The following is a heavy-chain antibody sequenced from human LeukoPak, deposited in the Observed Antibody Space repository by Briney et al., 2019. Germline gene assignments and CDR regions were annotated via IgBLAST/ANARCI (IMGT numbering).Heavy chain of an antibody. CDR1: GYTFTGYY. CDR3: AGDLRGYSYGFINY. J-gene: IGHJ4*02. CDR2: INPNSGGT. D-gene: IGHD5-18*01. V-gene: IGHV1-2*02. Sequence: ASVKVSCKASGYTFTGYYMHWVRQAPGQGLEWMGWINPNSGGTNYAQKFQGRVTMTRDTSISTAYMELSRLRSDDTAVYYCAGDLRGYSYGFINYWGQGTLVTVSS.